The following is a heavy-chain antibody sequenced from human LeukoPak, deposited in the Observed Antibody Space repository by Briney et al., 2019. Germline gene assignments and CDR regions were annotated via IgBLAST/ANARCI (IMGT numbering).Heavy chain of an antibody. CDR3: ARDFWDDFEYFDL. D-gene: IGHD3-3*01. V-gene: IGHV3-23*01. J-gene: IGHJ2*01. CDR2: INGSGSST. Sequence: GGSLRLSCAASGFTFSSHAMSWVRQPPGKGLEWVSAINGSGSSTYYADSVKGRVSISKDNSKNTLYLQMNSLRVEDTALYYCARDFWDDFEYFDLWGRGTLVTVSS. CDR1: GFTFSSHA.